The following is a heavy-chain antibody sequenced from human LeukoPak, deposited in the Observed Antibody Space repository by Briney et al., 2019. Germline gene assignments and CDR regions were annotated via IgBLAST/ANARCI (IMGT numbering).Heavy chain of an antibody. CDR1: GFTLSDHW. Sequence: GGSLRLSCVASGFTLSDHWMYWVRQGPSRGLAHVSRVESDASRTTYADSVKGRFTISRDNAKNSLYLQMNSLRAEDTALYYCAKATYYDFWSGYYFDYWGQGTLVTVSS. CDR3: AKATYYDFWSGYYFDY. D-gene: IGHD3-3*01. J-gene: IGHJ4*02. V-gene: IGHV3-74*03. CDR2: VESDASRT.